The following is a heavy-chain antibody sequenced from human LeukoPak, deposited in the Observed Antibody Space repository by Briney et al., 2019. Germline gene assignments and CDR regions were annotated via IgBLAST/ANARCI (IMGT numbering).Heavy chain of an antibody. CDR2: INWNGGST. CDR3: AKGGIHRGYYYYYMDV. CDR1: GFTFDDYA. J-gene: IGHJ6*03. D-gene: IGHD6-13*01. Sequence: GGSLRLSCAASGFTFDDYAMHWVRQAPGKGLEWVSGINWNGGSTGYADSVKGRFTISRDNAKNSLYLQMNSLRTEDTALYYCAKGGIHRGYYYYYMDVWGKGTTVTISS. V-gene: IGHV3-20*04.